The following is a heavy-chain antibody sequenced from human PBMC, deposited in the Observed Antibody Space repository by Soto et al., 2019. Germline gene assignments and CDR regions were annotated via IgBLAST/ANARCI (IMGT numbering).Heavy chain of an antibody. D-gene: IGHD2-8*01. J-gene: IGHJ4*02. CDR1: GGSFSGYY. CDR2: ITHSGST. Sequence: SETLSLTCAVYGGSFSGYYWTWVRQSPGKGLEWIGEITHSGSTSYNPSLESRVGISVDTSKNQFSLNLNSVTAADSAVYYCARGIVLMVYATFDSWGRGTLVTVSS. CDR3: ARGIVLMVYATFDS. V-gene: IGHV4-34*01.